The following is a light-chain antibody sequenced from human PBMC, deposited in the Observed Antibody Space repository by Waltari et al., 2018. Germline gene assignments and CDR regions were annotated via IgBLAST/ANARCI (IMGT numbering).Light chain of an antibody. J-gene: IGLJ2*01. CDR2: DFS. V-gene: IGLV2-14*03. Sequence: QSALTRPASVSGSPGQSMTISCTGTSSDVGGYNYVSWYQQYPGNAPILITYDFSNRHPGVSHRCPGAKSGNTASRTISGLQAEDEAEYYCCSYTTSSTLDVVVGGGTKETVL. CDR3: CSYTTSSTLDVV. CDR1: SSDVGGYNY.